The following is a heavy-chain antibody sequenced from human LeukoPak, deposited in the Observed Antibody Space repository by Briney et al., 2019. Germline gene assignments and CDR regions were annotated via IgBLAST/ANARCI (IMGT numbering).Heavy chain of an antibody. CDR2: TCYRSKWYN. Sequence: SQTLSLTCAISGDTVSSNTAAWNWIRQSPSRGLEWLGRTCYRSKWYNDYAVSEKSRITINTDTSKNQFSLQLNSVTPEDTAVYYCARDRQRNFDYWGQGTLVTVSS. J-gene: IGHJ4*02. CDR3: ARDRQRNFDY. V-gene: IGHV6-1*01. CDR1: GDTVSSNTAA.